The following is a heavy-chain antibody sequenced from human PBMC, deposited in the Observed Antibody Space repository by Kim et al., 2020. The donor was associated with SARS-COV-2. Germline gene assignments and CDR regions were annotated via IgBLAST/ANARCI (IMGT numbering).Heavy chain of an antibody. CDR2: VYYNGGT. CDR1: GGSFTSSAYY. CDR3: ARQPYCGGDCYSDFYFYYMDD. D-gene: IGHD2-21*02. Sequence: SETLSLTCVVSGGSFTSSAYYWGWIRQPPGKGLEWIGNVYYNGGTYYNPSLKSRVTISVDTSNNQFSLNLSSVTAADTAVYYCARQPYCGGDCYSDFYFYYMDDWGKGTTVTVSS. V-gene: IGHV4-39*01. J-gene: IGHJ6*03.